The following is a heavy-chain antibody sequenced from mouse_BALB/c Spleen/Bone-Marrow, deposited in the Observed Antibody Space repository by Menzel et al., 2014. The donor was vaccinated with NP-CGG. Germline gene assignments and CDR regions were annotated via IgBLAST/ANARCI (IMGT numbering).Heavy chain of an antibody. J-gene: IGHJ2*01. V-gene: IGHV1-31*01. CDR3: AEGGYGNVFDY. CDR2: INPYSGAT. Sequence: VQLQQSGPELVKPGASVKISCKAPGYSFTGYYMHWVKQSHVKSLEWIGRINPYSGATSYNQNFKDKASLTVDKSSSTAYMELHSLTSEDSAVYYCAEGGYGNVFDYWGQGTTLTVSS. D-gene: IGHD2-1*01. CDR1: GYSFTGYY.